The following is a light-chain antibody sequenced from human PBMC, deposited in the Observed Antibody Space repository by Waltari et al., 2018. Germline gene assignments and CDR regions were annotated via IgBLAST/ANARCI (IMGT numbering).Light chain of an antibody. CDR3: QQYNRYGT. J-gene: IGKJ1*01. Sequence: DIQMTLSPSSLAASVGDRVTITCRASQSISSWLAWYQQKPGKAPKLLIYKASSLESGVPSRFSGSGSGTEFTLTISSLQPDDFATYYCQQYNRYGTFGQGTKVEIK. CDR2: KAS. V-gene: IGKV1-5*03. CDR1: QSISSW.